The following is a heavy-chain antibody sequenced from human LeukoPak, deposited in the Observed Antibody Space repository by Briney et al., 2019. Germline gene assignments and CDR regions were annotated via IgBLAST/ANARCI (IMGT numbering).Heavy chain of an antibody. D-gene: IGHD2-2*01. CDR3: ARETASSSTGNWFDP. CDR1: GFTFSSYS. J-gene: IGHJ5*02. Sequence: PGGSLRLSCAASGFTFSSYSMNWVRQAPGKGLEWVSSISSSSSYIYYADSVKGRFTISRDNAKNSLYLQMNSLRAEDTAVYYCARETASSSTGNWFDPWGQGTLVTVSS. CDR2: ISSSSSYI. V-gene: IGHV3-21*01.